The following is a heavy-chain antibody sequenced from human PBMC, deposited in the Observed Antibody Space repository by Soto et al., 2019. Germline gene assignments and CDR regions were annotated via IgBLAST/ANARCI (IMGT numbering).Heavy chain of an antibody. V-gene: IGHV1-69*06. CDR3: ARGPGGNSILFDY. J-gene: IGHJ4*02. CDR1: GGTFSSYA. D-gene: IGHD2-21*02. Sequence: SVKVFCKASGGTFSSYAISWVRQAPGQGLEWMGGIIPIFGTANYAQKFQGRVTITADKSTSTAYMELSSLRSEDTAVYYCARGPGGNSILFDYWGQGTLVTVSS. CDR2: IIPIFGTA.